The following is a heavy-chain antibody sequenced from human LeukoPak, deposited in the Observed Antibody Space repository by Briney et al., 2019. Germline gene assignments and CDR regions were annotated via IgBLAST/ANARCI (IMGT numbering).Heavy chain of an antibody. CDR3: ARGRYYFDY. V-gene: IGHV4-34*01. Sequence: SETLSLTCAVYGGSLSGYYWSWIRQPPGKGLEWIGEINHSGSTNYNPSLKGRVTISVDTSKNQFSLKLSSVTAADTAVYYCARGRYYFDYWGQGTLVTVSS. CDR2: INHSGST. J-gene: IGHJ4*02. CDR1: GGSLSGYY.